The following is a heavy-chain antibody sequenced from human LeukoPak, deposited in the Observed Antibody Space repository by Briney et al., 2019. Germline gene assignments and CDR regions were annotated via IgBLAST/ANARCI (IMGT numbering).Heavy chain of an antibody. V-gene: IGHV1-69*01. D-gene: IGHD1-26*01. J-gene: IGHJ4*02. CDR1: GGTFSSYA. Sequence: SVKVSCKASGGTFSSYAISWVRQAPGQGLEWMGGIIPIFGTANYAQKFQGRVTITADESTSTAYMELSSLRSEDTAVYYCASGWDSGSYYEGFDYWGQGTLVTVSS. CDR3: ASGWDSGSYYEGFDY. CDR2: IIPIFGTA.